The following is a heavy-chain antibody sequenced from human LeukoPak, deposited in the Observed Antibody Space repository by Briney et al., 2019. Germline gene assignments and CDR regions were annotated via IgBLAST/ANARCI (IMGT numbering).Heavy chain of an antibody. CDR1: GGSISSYY. V-gene: IGHV4-59*01. D-gene: IGHD3-10*01. CDR3: ARVRSMVRGVIYADYYYYYMDV. J-gene: IGHJ6*03. Sequence: PSETLSLTCTVSGGSISSYYWSWIRQPPEKGLEWIGYICYSGSTNYNPSLKSRVTISVDTSKNQFSLKLSSVTAADTAVYYCARVRSMVRGVIYADYYYYYMDVWGKGTTVTISS. CDR2: ICYSGST.